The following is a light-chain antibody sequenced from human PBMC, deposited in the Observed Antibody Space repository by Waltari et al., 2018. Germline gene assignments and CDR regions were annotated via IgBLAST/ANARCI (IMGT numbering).Light chain of an antibody. CDR2: GAS. J-gene: IGKJ4*01. V-gene: IGKV3-15*01. Sequence: EIVMTQSPATLSVSPGERATLSCRASQSVHSNLAWYQQKPGQAPRLLIYGASTRATGIPARFSGSGSGTEFALTISSMESGDFAVYSCQQYNSWPLTFGGGTKVEIK. CDR3: QQYNSWPLT. CDR1: QSVHSN.